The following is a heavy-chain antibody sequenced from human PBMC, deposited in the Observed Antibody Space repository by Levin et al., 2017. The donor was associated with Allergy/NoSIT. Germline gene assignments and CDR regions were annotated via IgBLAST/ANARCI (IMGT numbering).Heavy chain of an antibody. Sequence: GGSLRLSCAASGFTFTSFWMTWVRQAPGKGLEWVANIKQDGSETYSVDSVKGRFTISRANSNYSVSLQMNILSVDDTAVYYGAREEGWGYHYGMDVWGQGTTVSVSS. CDR1: GFTFTSFW. CDR3: AREEGWGYHYGMDV. J-gene: IGHJ6*02. V-gene: IGHV3-7*01. D-gene: IGHD3-16*02. CDR2: IKQDGSET.